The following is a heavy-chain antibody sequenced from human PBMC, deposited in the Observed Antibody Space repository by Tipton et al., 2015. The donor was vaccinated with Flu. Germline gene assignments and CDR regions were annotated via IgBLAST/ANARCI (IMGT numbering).Heavy chain of an antibody. J-gene: IGHJ5*02. V-gene: IGHV4-34*01. Sequence: TLSLTCAVYGGSFSGYYWSWIRQPPGKGLEWIGEITHSGSTTYNPSLKSRVTVSLDKSKNQFSLKLTSVTAADTAVYYCARGGGDYSPWGQGTLVTVSS. CDR3: ARGGGDYSP. CDR2: ITHSGST. CDR1: GGSFSGYY. D-gene: IGHD2-21*01.